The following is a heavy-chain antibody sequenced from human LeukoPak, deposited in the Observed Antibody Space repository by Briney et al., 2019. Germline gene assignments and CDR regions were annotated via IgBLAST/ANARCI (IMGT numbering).Heavy chain of an antibody. Sequence: SETLSLTCAVYGGSLSGYYWSWIRQPPGKGLEWIGEINHSGSTNYNPSLKSRVTISVDTSKNQFSLKLSSVTAADTAVYYCARGGGRAYDSSGYYWSTDLDYWGQGTLVTVSS. V-gene: IGHV4-34*01. CDR2: INHSGST. CDR1: GGSLSGYY. D-gene: IGHD3-22*01. CDR3: ARGGGRAYDSSGYYWSTDLDY. J-gene: IGHJ4*02.